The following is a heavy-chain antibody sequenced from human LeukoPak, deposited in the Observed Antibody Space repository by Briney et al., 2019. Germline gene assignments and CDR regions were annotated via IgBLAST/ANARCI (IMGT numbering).Heavy chain of an antibody. Sequence: GGSLRLSCAASGFTFSIYAMSWVRRAPGKGLEWVSAISGCGGTAYYADSVKGRFTISRDNSKNTLYLQMNSLRAEDTAVYYCAKKGYYDGSGYYMYYFDHWGQGTLVTVSS. CDR1: GFTFSIYA. V-gene: IGHV3-23*01. J-gene: IGHJ4*02. CDR3: AKKGYYDGSGYYMYYFDH. CDR2: ISGCGGTA. D-gene: IGHD3-22*01.